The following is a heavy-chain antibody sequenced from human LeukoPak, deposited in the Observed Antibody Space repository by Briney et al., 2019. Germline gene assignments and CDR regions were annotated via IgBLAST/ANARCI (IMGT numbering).Heavy chain of an antibody. CDR2: ISAYNGNT. V-gene: IGHV1-18*01. J-gene: IGHJ4*02. CDR1: GYTFTSYG. CDR3: ARVLVDYYDSSGPDY. D-gene: IGHD3-22*01. Sequence: ASVKVSCKASGYTFTSYGISWVRQAPGQGLEWMGWISAYNGNTNYAQKLQGRVTMTTDTSTSTAYMELSSLRSEDTAVYYCARVLVDYYDSSGPDYWGQGTLVTVSS.